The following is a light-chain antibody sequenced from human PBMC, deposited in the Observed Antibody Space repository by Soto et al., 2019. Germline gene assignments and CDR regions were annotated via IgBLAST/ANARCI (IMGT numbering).Light chain of an antibody. Sequence: DIQMTQSPSSLSASVGDRVTITCRASQSIITYLNWYQQKPGKAPKLLIDAASSLQSGVPSRFSGSGYGTDFTLTISSLQPEACATYYCQQGYGTPRTVGQGTNVEIK. CDR3: QQGYGTPRT. J-gene: IGKJ1*01. CDR1: QSIITY. V-gene: IGKV1-39*01. CDR2: AAS.